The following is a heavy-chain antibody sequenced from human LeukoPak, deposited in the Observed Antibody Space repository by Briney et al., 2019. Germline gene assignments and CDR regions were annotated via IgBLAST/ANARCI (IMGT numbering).Heavy chain of an antibody. V-gene: IGHV1-24*01. CDR3: ATDITVYYGSGSPY. Sequence: GSSVKVSCKVSGYTLTELSMHWVRQAPGKGLEWMGGFDPEDGETIYAQKFQGRVTMTEDTSTDTGYMELSSLRSEDTAVYYCATDITVYYGSGSPYWGQGTLVTVSS. J-gene: IGHJ4*02. CDR1: GYTLTELS. CDR2: FDPEDGET. D-gene: IGHD3-10*01.